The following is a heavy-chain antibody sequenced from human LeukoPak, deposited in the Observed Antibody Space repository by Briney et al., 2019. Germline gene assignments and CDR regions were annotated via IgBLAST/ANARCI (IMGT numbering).Heavy chain of an antibody. CDR2: FDPEDGET. CDR3: ATDKTVDTAVVDGENYFDY. V-gene: IGHV1-24*01. J-gene: IGHJ4*02. Sequence: ASVKVSCKVSGYTLTELSMHWVRQAPGKGLEWMGGFDPEDGETIYAQKFQGRVTMTEDTSTDTAYMELSSLRSEDTAVYYCATDKTVDTAVVDGENYFDYWGQGTLVTVSS. CDR1: GYTLTELS. D-gene: IGHD5-18*01.